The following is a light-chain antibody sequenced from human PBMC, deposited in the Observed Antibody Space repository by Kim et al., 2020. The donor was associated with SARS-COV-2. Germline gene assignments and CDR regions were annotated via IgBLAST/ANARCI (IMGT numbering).Light chain of an antibody. J-gene: IGKJ2*01. CDR3: KHYYSYPFT. Sequence: AIRMTQSPSSLSASTGDRVTITCRASQDVSNYLAWYQQKPGKAPSLLIYAASILQSGVPSRFSGSGSGTDFTLTINRLQSEDFATYYCKHYYSYPFTFGQGTKLEI. CDR2: AAS. CDR1: QDVSNY. V-gene: IGKV1-8*01.